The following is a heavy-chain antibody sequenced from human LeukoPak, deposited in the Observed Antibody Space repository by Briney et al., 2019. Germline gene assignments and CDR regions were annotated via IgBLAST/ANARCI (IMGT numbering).Heavy chain of an antibody. Sequence: GGSLRLSCAASGFTFSSYGTHWVRQAPGKGLEWVAVIWYDGSNKYYADSVKGRFTISRDNSKNTLYLQMNSLRAEDTAVYYCAKDIYYYDSSGYLNWGQGTLVTVSS. V-gene: IGHV3-33*06. CDR1: GFTFSSYG. J-gene: IGHJ4*02. CDR3: AKDIYYYDSSGYLN. CDR2: IWYDGSNK. D-gene: IGHD3-22*01.